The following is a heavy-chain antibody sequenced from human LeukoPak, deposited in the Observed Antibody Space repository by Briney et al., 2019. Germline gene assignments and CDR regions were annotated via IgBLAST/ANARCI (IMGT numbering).Heavy chain of an antibody. J-gene: IGHJ4*02. D-gene: IGHD2-2*01. V-gene: IGHV1-18*04. CDR2: ISDYNGNT. Sequence: WATVTVSCKASGYTFTSYSISGVRQAPPRGGEGMGWISDYNGNTNYTQKLQGRVTMTTDTSTSTAYMELRSLRSDDTAVYYWARESTAETIVVVPVALSYWGQGTLVTVSS. CDR1: GYTFTSYS. CDR3: ARESTAETIVVVPVALSY.